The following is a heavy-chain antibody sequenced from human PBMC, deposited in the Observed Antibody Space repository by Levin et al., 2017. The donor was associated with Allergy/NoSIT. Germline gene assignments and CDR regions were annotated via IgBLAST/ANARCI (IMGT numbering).Heavy chain of an antibody. D-gene: IGHD3-3*01. V-gene: IGHV3-15*01. CDR1: GFSFSIAW. J-gene: IGHJ6*02. CDR2: IKSRNDGGTA. Sequence: GESLKISCAASGFSFSIAWMSWVRQAPGKGLEWVGRIKSRNDGGTADYGPPVKGRFTISRDDSKNTLYLQMDSLKTEDTAVYYCTTGSLTSFTGGEDVWGQGTTVTVSS. CDR3: TTGSLTSFTGGEDV.